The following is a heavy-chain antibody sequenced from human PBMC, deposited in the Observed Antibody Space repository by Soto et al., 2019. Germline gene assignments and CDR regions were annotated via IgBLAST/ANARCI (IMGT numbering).Heavy chain of an antibody. CDR3: ARESHDILTGPPWVWYFDL. D-gene: IGHD3-9*01. CDR2: INDRGSI. V-gene: IGHV4-34*01. CDR1: GGSFSGYY. Sequence: QVQLQQWGAGPLRPLETLSLTCGVAGGSFSGYYWAWIRQSPGKVLEWIGEINDRGSINYNPSLKSRVTISGHTTKNQYSLNLRSVTAADTAVYYCARESHDILTGPPWVWYFDLWGRGTLVTVSS. J-gene: IGHJ2*01.